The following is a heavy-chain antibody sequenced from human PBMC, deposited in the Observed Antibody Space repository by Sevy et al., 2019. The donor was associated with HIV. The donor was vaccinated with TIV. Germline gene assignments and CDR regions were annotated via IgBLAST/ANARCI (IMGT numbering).Heavy chain of an antibody. J-gene: IGHJ5*01. D-gene: IGHD2-21*01. CDR2: ISSSGTI. CDR3: ARAGGDCYSKNECWFVS. V-gene: IGHV3-48*01. CDR1: GFTFSAYS. Sequence: GGSLRLSCAASGFTFSAYSMNWVRQAPGKGLEWVSYISSSGTIYYADSVKGQFTISRDNAKSWLYLQMNGLRAEDTAVYYCARAGGDCYSKNECWFVSWGQGTLVTVSS.